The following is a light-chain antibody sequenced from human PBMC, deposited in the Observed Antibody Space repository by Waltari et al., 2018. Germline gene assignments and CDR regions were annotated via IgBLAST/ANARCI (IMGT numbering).Light chain of an antibody. V-gene: IGLV6-57*03. Sequence: NFMLTQPHSVSESPGKMVTISCTRSSGSIASNYVQWFQQRPGSAPTTVIYEDYQRPSGVPDRFSGSIDSSSNSASLTISGLKTEDEADYYCQSYDGINWMFGGGTKLTVL. CDR1: SGSIASNY. J-gene: IGLJ3*02. CDR2: EDY. CDR3: QSYDGINWM.